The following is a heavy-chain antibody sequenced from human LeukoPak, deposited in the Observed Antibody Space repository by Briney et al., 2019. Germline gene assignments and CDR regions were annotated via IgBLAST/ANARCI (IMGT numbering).Heavy chain of an antibody. J-gene: IGHJ4*02. CDR3: ARSIWFGELLGGFFDY. V-gene: IGHV3-21*01. CDR2: ISSSSSYI. D-gene: IGHD3-10*01. CDR1: GFTFSSYS. Sequence: GGSLRLSCAASGFTFSSYSMNWVRQAPGKGLEWVSCISSSSSYIYYADSVKGRFTISRDNAKNSLYLQMNSLRAEDTAVYYCARSIWFGELLGGFFDYWGQGTLVTVSS.